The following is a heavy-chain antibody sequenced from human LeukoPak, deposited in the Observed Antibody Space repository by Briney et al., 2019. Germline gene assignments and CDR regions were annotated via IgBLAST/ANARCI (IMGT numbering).Heavy chain of an antibody. CDR2: ISAYNDST. V-gene: IGHV1-18*04. D-gene: IGHD1-1*01. J-gene: IGHJ6*02. CDR3: ARSEANDNGMDV. Sequence: GASVKVSCKASGYTFTSYYMHWVRQAPGQGLEWLGWISAYNDSTSYAQKLQGRVTMTTDTSTSTAYMELRSLRSDDTAVYYCARSEANDNGMDVWGQGTTVTVSS. CDR1: GYTFTSYY.